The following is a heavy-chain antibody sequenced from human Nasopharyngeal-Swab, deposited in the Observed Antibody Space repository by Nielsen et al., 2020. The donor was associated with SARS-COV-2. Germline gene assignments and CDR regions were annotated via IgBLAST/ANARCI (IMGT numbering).Heavy chain of an antibody. CDR3: ATTVAAPTLDY. CDR1: GFTFDDYA. V-gene: IGHV3-43*02. D-gene: IGHD6-19*01. CDR2: ISGDGGST. Sequence: GKSLKISCAASGFTFDDYAMHWVRQAPGKGLEWVSLISGDGGSTYYADSVKGRFTISRDNSKNSLYLQMNSLRTEDTALYYCATTVAAPTLDYWGQGTLVTVSS. J-gene: IGHJ4*02.